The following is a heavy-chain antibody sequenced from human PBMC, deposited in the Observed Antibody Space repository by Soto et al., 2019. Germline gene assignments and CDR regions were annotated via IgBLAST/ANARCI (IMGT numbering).Heavy chain of an antibody. CDR3: AIPQYSSSSGKTSGGYYYYYGMDV. V-gene: IGHV4-39*02. D-gene: IGHD6-6*01. Sequence: PSETLSLTCTVSGGSISSSSYYWGWISQPPGKGLEWIGSIYYSASTYYNPSLKSRVTISVDMIKNHFSLQLRSVTAADRAVYYCAIPQYSSSSGKTSGGYYYYYGMDVWGQGTTVT. J-gene: IGHJ6*02. CDR2: IYYSAST. CDR1: GGSISSSSYY.